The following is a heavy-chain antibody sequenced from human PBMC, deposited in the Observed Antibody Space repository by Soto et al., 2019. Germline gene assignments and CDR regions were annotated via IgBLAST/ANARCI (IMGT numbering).Heavy chain of an antibody. D-gene: IGHD1-26*01. Sequence: SETLSLTCAVYGGSFSGYYWRWIRQPPGKGLEWIGEIDHSGSTNYNPSLKSRVTISLDTSKNQFSLKLSSVTAADTAQYYCARRDSDEYFYDIWGQGTMVTVSS. V-gene: IGHV4-34*01. CDR2: IDHSGST. CDR3: ARRDSDEYFYDI. CDR1: GGSFSGYY. J-gene: IGHJ3*02.